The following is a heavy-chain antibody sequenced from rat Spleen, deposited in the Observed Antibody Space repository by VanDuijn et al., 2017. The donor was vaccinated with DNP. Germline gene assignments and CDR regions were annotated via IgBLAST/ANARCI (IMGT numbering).Heavy chain of an antibody. Sequence: EVQLVESGGDLVQPGRSLKLSCATSGFTFSDSAMAWVRQSPKMGLEWVATIIYDGSHTFYRDTVQGRLTISRDNAKTTLYLQMDSLRSEDTATYYCVTRGKYGGYDYWGQGVIVTVSS. CDR3: VTRGKYGGYDY. V-gene: IGHV5-7*01. D-gene: IGHD1-11*01. CDR1: GFTFSDSA. J-gene: IGHJ2*01. CDR2: IIYDGSHT.